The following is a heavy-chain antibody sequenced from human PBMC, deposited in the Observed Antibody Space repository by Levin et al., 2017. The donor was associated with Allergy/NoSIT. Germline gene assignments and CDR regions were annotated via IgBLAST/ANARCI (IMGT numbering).Heavy chain of an antibody. J-gene: IGHJ6*02. CDR2: ISAYNGNT. V-gene: IGHV1-18*01. CDR1: GYTFTSYG. CDR3: ARDDCSGGSCYSVDYYYGMDG. D-gene: IGHD2-15*01. Sequence: GESLKISCKASGYTFTSYGISWVRQAPGQGLEWMGWISAYNGNTNYAQKLQGRVTMTTDTSTSTAYMELRSLRSDDTAVYYCARDDCSGGSCYSVDYYYGMDGWGQGTTVTVSS.